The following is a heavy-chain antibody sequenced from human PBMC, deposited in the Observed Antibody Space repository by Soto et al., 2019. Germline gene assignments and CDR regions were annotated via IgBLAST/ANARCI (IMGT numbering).Heavy chain of an antibody. D-gene: IGHD6-13*01. V-gene: IGHV3-7*01. CDR2: LKEDGSVN. CDR3: ARIGYSSSCFDY. Sequence: PGGSLILCCAAAGFNFNDYGMSWVSQAPGKGLEWVANLKEDGSVNYYMDSVKGRFTISRDNAKNSLYLQINSLRVEDTAVYYCARIGYSSSCFDYWGQGTLVTVSS. CDR1: GFNFNDYG. J-gene: IGHJ4*02.